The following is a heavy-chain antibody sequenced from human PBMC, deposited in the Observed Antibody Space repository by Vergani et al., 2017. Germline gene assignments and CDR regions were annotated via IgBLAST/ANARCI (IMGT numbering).Heavy chain of an antibody. D-gene: IGHD3-9*01. CDR1: GGTFKSNT. V-gene: IGHV1-69*06. CDR2: IIPIFGTA. CDR3: AREPPLTGFFDY. J-gene: IGHJ4*02. Sequence: QVQLVQSGAEVKKPGSSVKVSCKTSGGTFKSNTFSWVRQAPGQGLEWMGGIIPIFGTADYAQDFQGRVTITRDTSTSTVYVEVTSLRSDDTAVYYCAREPPLTGFFDYWGQGTLVTV.